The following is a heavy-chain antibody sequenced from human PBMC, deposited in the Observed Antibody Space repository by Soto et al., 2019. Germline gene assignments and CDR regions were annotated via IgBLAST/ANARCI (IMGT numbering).Heavy chain of an antibody. J-gene: IGHJ6*02. D-gene: IGHD5-18*01. V-gene: IGHV4-59*01. Sequence: SLTCTVSGGSISSYYWSWIRQPPGKGLEWIGYIYYSGSTNYNPSLKSRVTISVDTSKNQFSLKLSSVTAADTAVYYCARDKHVGVYSYGYSYYGMDVSGQGTSVTGSS. CDR3: ARDKHVGVYSYGYSYYGMDV. CDR2: IYYSGST. CDR1: GGSISSYY.